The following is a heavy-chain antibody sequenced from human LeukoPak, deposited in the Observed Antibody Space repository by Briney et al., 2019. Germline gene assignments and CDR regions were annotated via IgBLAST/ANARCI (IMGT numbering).Heavy chain of an antibody. CDR1: GGSIGTYY. J-gene: IGHJ4*02. D-gene: IGHD5-24*01. V-gene: IGHV4-59*01. CDR3: ARSRGGYNLDY. Sequence: SETLSLTCTVSGGSIGTYYWSWIRQPPGKGLEWIGYIYNSGSTNNNPFLKSRVTISGDTSKNQFSLKLTSVTAADTAVYYCARSRGGYNLDYWGQGTLVTVSS. CDR2: IYNSGST.